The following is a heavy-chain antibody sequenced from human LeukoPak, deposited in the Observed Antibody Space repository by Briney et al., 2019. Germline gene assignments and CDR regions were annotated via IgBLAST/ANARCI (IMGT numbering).Heavy chain of an antibody. CDR3: ARDFYGDDGHHPFDY. CDR1: GGSISNYY. V-gene: IGHV4-4*07. J-gene: IGHJ4*02. CDR2: IYASGST. D-gene: IGHD2/OR15-2a*01. Sequence: KPSETLSPTCSVSGGSISNYYWNWLRQPAGKGLEWIGRIYASGSTNYNPSLKSRVTISMDKSKNHFSLNLKSVTAADTAFYYCARDFYGDDGHHPFDYWGQGIQVTVSS.